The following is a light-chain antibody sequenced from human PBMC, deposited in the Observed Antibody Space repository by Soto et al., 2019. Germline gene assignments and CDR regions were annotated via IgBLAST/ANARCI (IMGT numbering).Light chain of an antibody. V-gene: IGLV2-11*01. CDR3: SSYAGNYIYV. Sequence: QSALTQPRSVSGSPGQSVTICCTRTSXYIGPYDHVAWYQQHPGKAPKLIIFAVSKRPSGVPDRFSGSKSGNTASLTISGLQAEDEADYYCSSYAGNYIYVFATGTKVTVL. J-gene: IGLJ1*01. CDR1: SXYIGPYDH. CDR2: AVS.